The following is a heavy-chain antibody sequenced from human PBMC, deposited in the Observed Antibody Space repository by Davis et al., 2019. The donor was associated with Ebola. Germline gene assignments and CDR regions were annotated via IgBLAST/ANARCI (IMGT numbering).Heavy chain of an antibody. CDR1: GFTFSNYW. J-gene: IGHJ4*02. CDR3: ARKSTFFDY. D-gene: IGHD3-16*01. V-gene: IGHV3-7*03. CDR2: IKQDGSEK. Sequence: PGGSLRLSCAASGFTFSNYWMSWXXQAPRLFLSFFANIKQDGSEKYYVDSVKGRFTISRDNAKNSLYLQMNSLRAEDTAVYYCARKSTFFDYWGQGTRVTVSS.